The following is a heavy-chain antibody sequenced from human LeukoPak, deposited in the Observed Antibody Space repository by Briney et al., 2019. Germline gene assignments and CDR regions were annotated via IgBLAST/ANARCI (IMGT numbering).Heavy chain of an antibody. V-gene: IGHV1-69*05. CDR1: GGTFSSYA. J-gene: IGHJ4*02. CDR2: IIPIFGTA. D-gene: IGHD3-22*01. CDR3: ARGGYYDSNGYSSFDY. Sequence: SVKVSCKASGGTFSSYAISWVRQAPGQGLEWMGRIIPIFGTANYAQKFQGRVTITTDESTSTAYMELSSLRSEDTAVYYCARGGYYDSNGYSSFDYWGQGTLVTVSS.